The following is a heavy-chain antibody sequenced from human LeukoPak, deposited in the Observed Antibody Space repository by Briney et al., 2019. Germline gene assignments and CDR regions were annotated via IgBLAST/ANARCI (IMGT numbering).Heavy chain of an antibody. CDR1: GFTFDDYG. CDR3: ARVFGELQGFDY. CDR2: INWNGGST. Sequence: GGSLRLSCAASGFTFDDYGMSWVRQAPGKGLEWVSGINWNGGSTGYADSVKGRFTISRDNAKNSLYLQMNSLRAEDTAVYYCARVFGELQGFDYWGQGTLVTVSS. V-gene: IGHV3-20*04. J-gene: IGHJ4*02. D-gene: IGHD3-10*02.